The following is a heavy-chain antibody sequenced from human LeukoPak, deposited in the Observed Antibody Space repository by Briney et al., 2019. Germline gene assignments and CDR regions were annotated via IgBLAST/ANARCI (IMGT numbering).Heavy chain of an antibody. CDR2: IRSKANNYAT. Sequence: GGSLRLSCAASGFTFSSYGMHWVRQASGKGLEWVGRIRSKANNYATAYAASVKGRIASSRDESKKTTYLQMNSLKTEDSAVYYCSRYRGGSDAFDMWGQGTVVTVSS. CDR3: SRYRGGSDAFDM. J-gene: IGHJ3*02. CDR1: GFTFSSYG. D-gene: IGHD1-14*01. V-gene: IGHV3-73*01.